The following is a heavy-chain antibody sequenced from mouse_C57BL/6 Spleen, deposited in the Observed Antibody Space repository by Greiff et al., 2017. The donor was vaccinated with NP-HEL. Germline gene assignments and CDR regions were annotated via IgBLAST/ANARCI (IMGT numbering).Heavy chain of an antibody. Sequence: QVQLQQSGAELVKPGASVKLSCKASGYTFTSYWMHWVKQRPGQGLEWIGMIHPNSGSTNYNEKFKSKATLTVDKSSSTAYMQLSSLTSEDSAVYYCAIEGYWYFDVWGTGTTVTVSS. V-gene: IGHV1-64*01. CDR3: AIEGYWYFDV. CDR2: IHPNSGST. J-gene: IGHJ1*03. CDR1: GYTFTSYW.